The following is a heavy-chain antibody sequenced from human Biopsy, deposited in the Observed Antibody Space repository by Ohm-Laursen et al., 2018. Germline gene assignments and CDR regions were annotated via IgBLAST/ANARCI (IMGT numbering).Heavy chain of an antibody. V-gene: IGHV3-7*01. CDR1: GLTFSSHW. J-gene: IGHJ4*02. CDR2: INPDGSEK. CDR3: ARDIVTGVDYLDD. D-gene: IGHD7-27*01. Sequence: SLRLSCAASGLTFSSHWMTWVRQAPGKGLEWVANINPDGSEKYYADSVKGRFTISRDNAKNSLYLQMSSLRAEDTAIYYCARDIVTGVDYLDDWGQGTLVTVSS.